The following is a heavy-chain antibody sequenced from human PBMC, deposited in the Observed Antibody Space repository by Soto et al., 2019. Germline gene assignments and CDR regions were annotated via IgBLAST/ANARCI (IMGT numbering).Heavy chain of an antibody. CDR3: ARGRPHDY. V-gene: IGHV1-18*01. Sequence: QVQLVQSGAEVKNPGASVKVSCKTSGYTFTNYGISWVRQAPGQGLEWMGWLTAYNGHTNYAHKFQGRLTVTTDPSTSTAYMELRSLTSDDTAVYYCARGRPHDYWGQVTLVTVSS. CDR1: GYTFTNYG. CDR2: LTAYNGHT. J-gene: IGHJ4*02.